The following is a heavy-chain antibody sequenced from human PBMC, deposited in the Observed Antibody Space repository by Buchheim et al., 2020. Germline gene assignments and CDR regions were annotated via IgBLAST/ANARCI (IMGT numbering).Heavy chain of an antibody. CDR2: ISSSSSTI. CDR3: ARDSIVVVPAAIYGMDV. Sequence: EVQLVESGGGLVQPGGSLRLSCAASGFTFSSYSMNSVRHAPGKGLEWVSYISSSSSTIYYADSVKGRLTISRDNAKKSMYLQMNSLRAEDTAVYYCARDSIVVVPAAIYGMDVWGQGTT. J-gene: IGHJ6*02. CDR1: GFTFSSYS. D-gene: IGHD2-2*01. V-gene: IGHV3-48*04.